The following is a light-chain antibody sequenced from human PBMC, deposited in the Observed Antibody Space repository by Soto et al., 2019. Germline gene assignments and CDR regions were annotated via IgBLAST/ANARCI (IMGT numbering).Light chain of an antibody. CDR3: QQYNNWPFS. V-gene: IGKV3-15*01. J-gene: IGKJ5*01. CDR2: DGS. CDR1: QGVATN. Sequence: EIVMTESPGPLSVSPGARATLSCRAGQGVATNFSWYQQKSRHSPRLLIYDGSIRATGVPARFSGTGSETDFTLTISGLQSDDSAVYFCQQYNNWPFSFGQGTRLEIK.